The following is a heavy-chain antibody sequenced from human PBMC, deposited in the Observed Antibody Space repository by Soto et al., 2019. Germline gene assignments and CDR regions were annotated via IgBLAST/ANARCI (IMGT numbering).Heavy chain of an antibody. D-gene: IGHD3-22*01. CDR3: AKVRLNYYDSSGYFDY. J-gene: IGHJ4*02. CDR1: GFTFSSYA. Sequence: GGSLRLSCAASGFTFSSYAMSWVRQAPGKGLEWVSAISGSGGSTYYADSVKGRFTISRDNSKNTLYLQMNSLRAEDTALYYCAKVRLNYYDSSGYFDYWGQGTLVTVSS. CDR2: ISGSGGST. V-gene: IGHV3-23*01.